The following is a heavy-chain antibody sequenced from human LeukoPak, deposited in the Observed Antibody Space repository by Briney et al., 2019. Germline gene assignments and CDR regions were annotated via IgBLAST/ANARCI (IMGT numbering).Heavy chain of an antibody. Sequence: TASETLSLTCRVSGASINSGSNYWGWIRQPPGKTLEWIGSIYSSGSTYYNPSLKSRVIIMIDTPKNHFSLTLSSVTAADTAVYYCARSDGYGLVGIWGQGTMVPVSS. V-gene: IGHV4-39*07. CDR3: ARSDGYGLVGI. J-gene: IGHJ3*02. D-gene: IGHD5-18*01. CDR1: GASINSGSNY. CDR2: IYSSGST.